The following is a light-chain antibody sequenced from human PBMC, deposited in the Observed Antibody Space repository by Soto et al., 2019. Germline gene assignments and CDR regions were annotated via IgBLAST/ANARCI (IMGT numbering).Light chain of an antibody. CDR2: GAS. CDR1: QSVSSSY. V-gene: IGKV3-20*01. J-gene: IGKJ4*01. Sequence: EIVLTQSPGTLSLSPGERATLSCRASQSVSSSYLAWYQQKPGQAPRLLIYGASSRATGIPDRFSGSGSGTDFTLTISRLEPEDFAVYYCQQYGSSPPFTFGCGTKVEIK. CDR3: QQYGSSPPFT.